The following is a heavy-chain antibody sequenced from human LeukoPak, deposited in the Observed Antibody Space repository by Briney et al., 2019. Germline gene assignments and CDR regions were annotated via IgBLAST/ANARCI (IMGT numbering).Heavy chain of an antibody. Sequence: GGSLRLSCAASGFTFSNAWMSWVRQAPGKGLEWVGRIKSKTDGGTTDYAAPVKGRFTISRDDSKNTLFLQMNSLKTEDTAVYYCTVTSGWYDGSGFDPWGQGTLVTVSS. J-gene: IGHJ5*02. CDR3: TVTSGWYDGSGFDP. D-gene: IGHD6-19*01. CDR2: IKSKTDGGTT. V-gene: IGHV3-15*01. CDR1: GFTFSNAW.